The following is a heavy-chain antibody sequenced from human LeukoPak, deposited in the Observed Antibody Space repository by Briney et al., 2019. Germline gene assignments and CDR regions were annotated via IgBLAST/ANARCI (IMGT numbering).Heavy chain of an antibody. CDR1: GYTFTSYG. Sequence: ASVTVSCKASGYTFTSYGISWVRQAPGQGLEWMGWISAYNGNTNYAQKLQGRVTMTTDTSTSTAYMELRSLRSDDTAVYYCAREYYYDSSGHAFRYYYYGMDVWGQGTTVTVSS. CDR3: AREYYYDSSGHAFRYYYYGMDV. D-gene: IGHD3-22*01. J-gene: IGHJ6*02. CDR2: ISAYNGNT. V-gene: IGHV1-18*01.